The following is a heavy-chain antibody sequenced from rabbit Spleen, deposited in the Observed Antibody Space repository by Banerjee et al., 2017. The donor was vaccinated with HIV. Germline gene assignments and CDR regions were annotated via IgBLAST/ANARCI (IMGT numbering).Heavy chain of an antibody. CDR2: IDPVFGIA. Sequence: QEQLVESGGGLVQPGGSLKLSCKASGFDLNTYGVSWVRQAPGKGLEWIAYIDPVFGIAVYASGVNGRFTISRDNTQNTVYLQLNSLTAADTATYFCVRDQAGVTGYGPYYFNLWGPGTLVTVS. CDR3: VRDQAGVTGYGPYYFNL. J-gene: IGHJ4*01. D-gene: IGHD6-1*01. V-gene: IGHV1S47*01. CDR1: GFDLNTYG.